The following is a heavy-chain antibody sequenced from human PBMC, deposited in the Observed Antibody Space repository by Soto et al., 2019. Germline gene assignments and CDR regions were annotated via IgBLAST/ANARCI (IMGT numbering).Heavy chain of an antibody. CDR1: GYTFTGYY. V-gene: IGHV1-2*04. CDR2: INPNSGGT. D-gene: IGHD6-19*01. CDR3: ARLHSGGWDFFDY. J-gene: IGHJ4*02. Sequence: GASVKVSCKASGYTFTGYYMHWVRQAPGQGLEWMGWINPNSGGTNYAQKFQGWVTMTRDTSISTAYMELSRLRSDDTAVYYCARLHSGGWDFFDYWGQGTLVTVSS.